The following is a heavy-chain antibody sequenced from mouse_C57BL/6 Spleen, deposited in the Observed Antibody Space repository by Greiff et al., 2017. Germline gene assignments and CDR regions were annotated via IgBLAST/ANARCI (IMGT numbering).Heavy chain of an antibody. Sequence: VQLQQSGAELVRPGASVKLSCTASGFNIKDDYMHWVKQRPEQGLEWIGWIDPANGDTEYASTFQGKATITADTSSNTAYLQLSSLTSEDTAVYYCTKIAHYYGSRGYYFDYWGQGTTLTVSS. CDR1: GFNIKDDY. CDR3: TKIAHYYGSRGYYFDY. CDR2: IDPANGDT. V-gene: IGHV14-4*01. D-gene: IGHD1-1*01. J-gene: IGHJ2*01.